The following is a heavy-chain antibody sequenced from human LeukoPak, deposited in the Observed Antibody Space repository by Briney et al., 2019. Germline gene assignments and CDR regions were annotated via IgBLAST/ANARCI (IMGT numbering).Heavy chain of an antibody. V-gene: IGHV4-59*01. J-gene: IGHJ6*04. CDR3: ARDNGSGSYYRAGGYYYYGMDV. CDR1: GGSISSYY. Sequence: KSSETLSLTCTVSGGSISSYYWSWIRQPPGKGLEWSGYIYYSGSTNYNPSLKSRVTISVDTSKNQFSLKLSSVTAADTAVYYCARDNGSGSYYRAGGYYYYGMDVWGKGTTVTVSS. CDR2: IYYSGST. D-gene: IGHD3-10*01.